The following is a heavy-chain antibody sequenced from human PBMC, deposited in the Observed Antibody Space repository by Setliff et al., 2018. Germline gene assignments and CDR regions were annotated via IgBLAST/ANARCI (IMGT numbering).Heavy chain of an antibody. D-gene: IGHD6-6*01. V-gene: IGHV3-74*01. Sequence: GGSLRLSCEASGFTFSSYWMHWVRQAPGKGLVWVSHINSDGSSTTYADSVKGRFTISRDNAKNTLYLQMSSLRAEDTAVYYCARWTARAVDYWGQGTLVTVS. CDR1: GFTFSSYW. CDR3: ARWTARAVDY. CDR2: INSDGSST. J-gene: IGHJ4*02.